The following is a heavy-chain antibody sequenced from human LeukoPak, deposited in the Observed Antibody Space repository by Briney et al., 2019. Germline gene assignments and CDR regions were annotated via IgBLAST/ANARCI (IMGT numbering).Heavy chain of an antibody. D-gene: IGHD6-13*01. Sequence: ASVKVSCKASGYTFTGYYMHWVRQAPGQGLEWMGWINPNSGGTNYAQKFQGWVTMTRDTSISTAYMELSRLASDDTAVYYCARDLTAAADCDYWGQGTLVTVSS. CDR2: INPNSGGT. CDR1: GYTFTGYY. J-gene: IGHJ4*02. CDR3: ARDLTAAADCDY. V-gene: IGHV1-2*04.